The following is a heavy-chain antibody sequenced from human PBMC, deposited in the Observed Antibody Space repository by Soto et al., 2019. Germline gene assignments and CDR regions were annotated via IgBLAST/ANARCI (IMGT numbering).Heavy chain of an antibody. Sequence: EVRLLESGGGLEQPGGSPRLSCATSGFTFDNYAMSWVRQAPGKGLEWVSGISGGGGGTYYADSVKGRFTISRDNAKNSLYLQMNSLRAEDTAVYYCARDLGVGEAGFEYWGQGTLVTVPS. CDR3: ARDLGVGEAGFEY. CDR1: GFTFDNYA. V-gene: IGHV3-23*01. D-gene: IGHD2-8*01. J-gene: IGHJ4*02. CDR2: ISGGGGGT.